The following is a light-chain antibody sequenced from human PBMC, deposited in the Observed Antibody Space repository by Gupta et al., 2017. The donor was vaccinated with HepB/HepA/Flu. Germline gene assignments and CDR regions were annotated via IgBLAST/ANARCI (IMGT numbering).Light chain of an antibody. CDR1: QSISSW. V-gene: IGKV1-5*03. J-gene: IGKJ1*01. CDR2: KAS. CDR3: QQDYQYSPT. Sequence: DIQMTQSPSTLSASVGDRVTVTCRAHQSISSWLAWYQQKPGKAPKVLIYKASNLESGVPSRFSGSGSGTEFTLTISSLQPEDFATESCQQDYQYSPTFGQGTKLEI.